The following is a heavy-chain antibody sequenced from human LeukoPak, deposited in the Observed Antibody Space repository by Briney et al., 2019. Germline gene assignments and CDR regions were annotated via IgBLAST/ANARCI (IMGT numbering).Heavy chain of an antibody. CDR3: AKDHETVTTWLARTDFDY. J-gene: IGHJ4*02. CDR1: KFTVTNHY. D-gene: IGHD4-17*01. V-gene: IGHV3-66*01. Sequence: SGGSLRLSCAASKFTVTNHYMSWVRQAPGKGLEWVAALYSGGSTFHAASVKGRFTISRDTSKNTLYLQMNSLRAEDTAVYYCAKDHETVTTWLARTDFDYWGQGTLVTVSS. CDR2: LYSGGST.